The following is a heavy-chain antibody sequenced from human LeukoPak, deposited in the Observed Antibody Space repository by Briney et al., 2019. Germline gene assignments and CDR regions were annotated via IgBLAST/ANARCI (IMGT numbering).Heavy chain of an antibody. CDR1: GFTFSSYW. J-gene: IGHJ4*02. D-gene: IGHD5-18*01. CDR3: ARAPGYSYGYGYYFDY. V-gene: IGHV3-7*01. CDR2: IKQDGSEK. Sequence: GGSLRLSCAASGFTFSSYWMSWVRQAPGKGLEWVANIKQDGSEKYYVDCVKGRVTISRDNAKTSLYLQMNSLRAEDTAVYSCARAPGYSYGYGYYFDYWGQGTLVTVSS.